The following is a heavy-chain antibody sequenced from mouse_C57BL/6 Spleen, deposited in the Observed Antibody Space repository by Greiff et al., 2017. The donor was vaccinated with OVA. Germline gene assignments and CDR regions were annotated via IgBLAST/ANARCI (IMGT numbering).Heavy chain of an antibody. J-gene: IGHJ1*03. V-gene: IGHV1-59*01. CDR1: GYTFTSYW. Sequence: QVHVKQPGAELVRPGTSVKLSCKASGYTFTSYWMHWVKQRPGQGLEWIGVIDPCDSYTNYHQKFKGKATLTVATSSSTAYMQLSSLTSEDSAVDDCGREHYYGSTGYFDVWGTGTTVTVSS. D-gene: IGHD2-1*01. CDR3: GREHYYGSTGYFDV. CDR2: IDPCDSYT.